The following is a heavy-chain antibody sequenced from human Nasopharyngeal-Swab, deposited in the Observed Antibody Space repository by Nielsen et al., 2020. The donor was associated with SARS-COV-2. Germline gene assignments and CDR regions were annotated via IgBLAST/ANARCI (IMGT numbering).Heavy chain of an antibody. CDR1: GYTFTNYA. CDR3: ARDIKGSGWYGWFDP. D-gene: IGHD6-19*01. V-gene: IGHV7-4-1*02. CDR2: INTNTGNP. Sequence: ASVKVSCKASGYTFTNYAMNWVRQAPGQGLEWMGWINTNTGNPTYAQGFTGRFVFSLDTSVSTAYLQISSLKAEDTAVYYCARDIKGSGWYGWFDPWGQGTLVTVSS. J-gene: IGHJ5*02.